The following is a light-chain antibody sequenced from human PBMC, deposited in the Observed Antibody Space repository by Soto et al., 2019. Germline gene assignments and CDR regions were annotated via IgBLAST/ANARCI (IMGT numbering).Light chain of an antibody. CDR2: EVT. V-gene: IGLV2-8*01. J-gene: IGLJ2*01. CDR1: SSDVGDYNY. Sequence: QSVLTQPPSASGTPGQSVTIPCTGTSSDVGDYNYVSWYQQHPGKAPKLVIYEVTRRPSGVPDRFSGSKSGNTASLTVSGLQAKDEADYYCSSNAGSNNLVFGGGTKLTVL. CDR3: SSNAGSNNLV.